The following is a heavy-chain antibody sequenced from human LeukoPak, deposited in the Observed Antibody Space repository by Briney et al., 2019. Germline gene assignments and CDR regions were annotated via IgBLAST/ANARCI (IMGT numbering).Heavy chain of an antibody. J-gene: IGHJ4*02. CDR1: GITLSNCG. D-gene: IGHD3-10*01. CDR2: ISDSGGST. V-gene: IGHV3-23*01. Sequence: GGSLRLSCAVSGITLSNCGMSWVRQAPGKGLEWVAGISDSGGSTNYADSVKGRFTISRGNAKNTLYLQMNSLRAEDTAVYFCAKRGVVIRVILVGFHKQAYYFDSWGQGALVTVSS. CDR3: AKRGVVIRVILVGFHKQAYYFDS.